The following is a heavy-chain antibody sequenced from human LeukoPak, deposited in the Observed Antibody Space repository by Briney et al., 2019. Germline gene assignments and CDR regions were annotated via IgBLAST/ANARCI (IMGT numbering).Heavy chain of an antibody. CDR3: PTSPGTTGTT. CDR2: IYYSGST. Sequence: SETLSLTCTVSGGSISSYYWSWIRQPPGKGLEWIGYIYYSGSTKYNPYLTSRVTMSVDTSKNQFSLKLSSVTAADTAVYYCPTSPGTTGTTWGQGTLVTVSS. D-gene: IGHD1-1*01. V-gene: IGHV4-59*08. CDR1: GGSISSYY. J-gene: IGHJ4*02.